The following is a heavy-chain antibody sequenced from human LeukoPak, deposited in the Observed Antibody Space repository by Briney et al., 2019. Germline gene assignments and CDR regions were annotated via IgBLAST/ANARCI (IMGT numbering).Heavy chain of an antibody. CDR2: ISAGADTT. CDR1: GFTFSNYA. CDR3: VRDNPRCCGVVPANIDDY. Sequence: GGSLRLSCAGFGFTFSNYAISWVRQAPGRGLEWVSAISAGADTTCYADSVRGRVTISRDNAKNSLYLQMNSLRAEDTAVYYCVRDNPRCCGVVPANIDDYWGQGTLVTVSS. J-gene: IGHJ4*02. D-gene: IGHD2-15*01. V-gene: IGHV3-23*01.